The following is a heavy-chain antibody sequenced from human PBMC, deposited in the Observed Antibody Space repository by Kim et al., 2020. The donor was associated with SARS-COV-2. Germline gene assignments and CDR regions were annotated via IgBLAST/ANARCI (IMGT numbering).Heavy chain of an antibody. J-gene: IGHJ4*02. V-gene: IGHV4-39*07. Sequence: SETLSLTCTVSGGSISSSSYYWGWIRQPPGKGLEWIGSIYYSGSTYYNPSLKSRVTISVDTSKNQFSLKLSSVTAADTSVYYCARVGPGRSTFNYWFQGT. D-gene: IGHD3-16*01. CDR1: GGSISSSSYY. CDR2: IYYSGST. CDR3: ARVGPGRSTFNY.